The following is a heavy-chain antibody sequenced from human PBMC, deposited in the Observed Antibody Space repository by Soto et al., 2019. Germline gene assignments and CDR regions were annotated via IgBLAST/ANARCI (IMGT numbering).Heavy chain of an antibody. D-gene: IGHD1-7*01. CDR3: AKLLLELPGIYYGMDV. J-gene: IGHJ6*02. CDR2: ISGSGGST. Sequence: GGSLRLSCAASGFTFSSYAMSWVRQAPGKGLEWVSAISGSGGSTYYADSVKGRFTISRDNSKNTLYLQMNSLRAEDTAVYYCAKLLLELPGIYYGMDVWGQGTTVTVSS. CDR1: GFTFSSYA. V-gene: IGHV3-23*01.